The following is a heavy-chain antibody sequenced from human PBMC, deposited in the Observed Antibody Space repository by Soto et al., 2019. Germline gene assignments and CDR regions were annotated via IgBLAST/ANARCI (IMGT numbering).Heavy chain of an antibody. CDR1: GYTLTELS. CDR2: FDPEDGET. V-gene: IGHV1-24*01. Sequence: ASVKVSCKVSGYTLTELSMHWVRQAPGKGLEWMGGFDPEDGETIYAQKFQGRVTMTEDTSTDTAYMELSSLRSEDTAVYYCATRTYTPYSSGPSPDYWGQGTLVTVSS. J-gene: IGHJ4*02. CDR3: ATRTYTPYSSGPSPDY. D-gene: IGHD6-19*01.